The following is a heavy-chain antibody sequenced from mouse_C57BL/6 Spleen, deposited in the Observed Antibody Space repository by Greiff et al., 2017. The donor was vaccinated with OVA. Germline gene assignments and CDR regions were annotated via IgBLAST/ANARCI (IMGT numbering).Heavy chain of an antibody. CDR3: ARRGVVASFDY. Sequence: QVQLQQPGAELVMPGASVKLSCKASGYTFTSYWMHWVKQRPGQGLEWIGEIDPSDSYTNYNQKFKGKSTLTVDKSSSTAYMQLSSLTSEDSAVYYCARRGVVASFDYWGQGTTLTVSS. V-gene: IGHV1-69*01. J-gene: IGHJ2*01. CDR1: GYTFTSYW. CDR2: IDPSDSYT. D-gene: IGHD1-1*01.